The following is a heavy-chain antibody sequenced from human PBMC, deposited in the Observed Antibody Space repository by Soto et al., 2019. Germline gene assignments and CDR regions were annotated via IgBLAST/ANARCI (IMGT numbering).Heavy chain of an antibody. CDR3: ARDRISSGYYNWFDP. Sequence: SETLSLTCTVSGGSISSGGYYWSWIRQHPGKGLEWIGYIYYSGSTYYNPSLKSRVTISVDTSKNQFSLKLSSVTAADTAVYYCARDRISSGYYNWFDPWGQGTLATVSS. CDR1: GGSISSGGYY. D-gene: IGHD5-12*01. CDR2: IYYSGST. V-gene: IGHV4-31*03. J-gene: IGHJ5*02.